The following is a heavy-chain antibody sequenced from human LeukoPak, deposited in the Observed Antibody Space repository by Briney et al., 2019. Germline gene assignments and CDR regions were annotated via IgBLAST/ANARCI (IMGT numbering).Heavy chain of an antibody. J-gene: IGHJ3*02. CDR3: ARDGFVARPTNPNAFYI. Sequence: GGSLRLSCAASGFTFKKYTMNWVRQAPGKGLEWASYINISGDSKYYADSVKGRFTISSANANNSLLLQMNSTRAQDTALYYCARDGFVARPTNPNAFYIWGQGTMVTVSS. D-gene: IGHD6-6*01. V-gene: IGHV3-48*01. CDR1: GFTFKKYT. CDR2: INISGDSK.